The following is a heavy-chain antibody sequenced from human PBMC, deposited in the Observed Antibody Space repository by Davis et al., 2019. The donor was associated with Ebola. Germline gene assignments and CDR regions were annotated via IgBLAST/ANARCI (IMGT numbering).Heavy chain of an antibody. CDR3: ARGRGYDVTGVYFDD. CDR1: GVAISTGGYS. V-gene: IGHV4-30-2*06. D-gene: IGHD5-12*01. Sequence: MPSETLSLTCDVSGVAISTGGYSWNWIRQSPGKGLEWIGDIYHSGSSNLNPSLERRVTIAVDASRNQFSLKLSSVTAADTAVYYCARGRGYDVTGVYFDDWGQGIPVTVSS. J-gene: IGHJ4*02. CDR2: IYHSGSS.